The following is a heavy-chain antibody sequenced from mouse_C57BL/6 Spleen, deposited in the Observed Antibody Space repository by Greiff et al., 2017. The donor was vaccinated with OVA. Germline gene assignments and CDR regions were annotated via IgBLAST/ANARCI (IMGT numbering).Heavy chain of an antibody. Sequence: VQLKQSGPELVKPGASVKISCKASGYSFTGYYMNWVKQSPEKSLEWIGEINPSTGGTTYNQKFKAKATLTVDKSSSTAYMQLKSLTSEDSAVYYCARGGYDYDVLAYWGQGTLVTVSA. J-gene: IGHJ3*01. CDR3: ARGGYDYDVLAY. V-gene: IGHV1-42*01. CDR2: INPSTGGT. D-gene: IGHD2-4*01. CDR1: GYSFTGYY.